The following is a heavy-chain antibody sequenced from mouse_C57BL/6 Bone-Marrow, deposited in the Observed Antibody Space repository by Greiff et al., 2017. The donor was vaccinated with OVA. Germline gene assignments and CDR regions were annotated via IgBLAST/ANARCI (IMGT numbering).Heavy chain of an antibody. CDR2: IDPSDSYT. CDR3: ARGIYYGSGYAMDY. Sequence: VKLQQPGAELVMPGASVKLSCKASGYTFTSYWMHWVKQRPGQGLEWIGEIDPSDSYTNYNQKFKGKSTLTVDKSSSTAYMQLSSLTSEDSAVYYCARGIYYGSGYAMDYWGQGTSVTVSS. V-gene: IGHV1-69*01. D-gene: IGHD1-1*01. J-gene: IGHJ4*01. CDR1: GYTFTSYW.